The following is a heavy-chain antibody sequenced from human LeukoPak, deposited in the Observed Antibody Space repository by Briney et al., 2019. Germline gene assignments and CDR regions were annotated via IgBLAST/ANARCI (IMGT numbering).Heavy chain of an antibody. J-gene: IGHJ6*03. CDR3: ARASESIAEQPRSSYYYYYHMDV. CDR1: GYTFTSYD. Sequence: ASVKVSCKASGYTFTSYDINWVRQATGQGLEWMGWMNPNSGNTGYAQKFQGRVTMTRNTSISTAYMELSSLRSEDTAVYYCARASESIAEQPRSSYYYYYHMDVWGKGTTVTVSS. CDR2: MNPNSGNT. V-gene: IGHV1-8*01. D-gene: IGHD6-6*01.